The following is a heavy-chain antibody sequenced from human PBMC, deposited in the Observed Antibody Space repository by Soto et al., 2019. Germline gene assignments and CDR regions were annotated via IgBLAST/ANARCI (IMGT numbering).Heavy chain of an antibody. CDR3: AREGYDSSGYPLGY. V-gene: IGHV1-3*04. Sequence: QVQLVQSGAEVKKPGASVKVSCKASGYTFTGNAMHWVRQAPGQRLAWMGWINTGNGNTKYSQKFQGRVTITRDTSATTTYMELSSLRSEDTAVYYCAREGYDSSGYPLGYWGQGTLVTGSS. CDR1: GYTFTGNA. D-gene: IGHD3-22*01. CDR2: INTGNGNT. J-gene: IGHJ4*02.